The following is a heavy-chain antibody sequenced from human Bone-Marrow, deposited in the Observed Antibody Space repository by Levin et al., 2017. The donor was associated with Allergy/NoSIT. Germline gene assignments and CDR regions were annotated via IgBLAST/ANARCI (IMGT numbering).Heavy chain of an antibody. CDR2: ISYDGSNK. CDR3: ANIYYDILTGYYNSGADAFDI. CDR1: GFTFSSYG. Sequence: GGSLRLSCAASGFTFSSYGMHWVRQAPGKGLEWVAVISYDGSNKYYADSVKGRFTISRDNSKNTLYLQMNSLRAEDTAVYYCANIYYDILTGYYNSGADAFDIWGQGTMVTVSS. D-gene: IGHD3-9*01. V-gene: IGHV3-30*18. J-gene: IGHJ3*02.